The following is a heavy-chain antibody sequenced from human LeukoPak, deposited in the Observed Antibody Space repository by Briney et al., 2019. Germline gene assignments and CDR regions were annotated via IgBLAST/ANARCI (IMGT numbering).Heavy chain of an antibody. V-gene: IGHV1-69*01. D-gene: IGHD6-6*01. CDR1: GGTFSSYA. CDR2: VIPMFDVT. Sequence: SVKVSCKASGGTFSSYALSWMRQAPGQGLEWMGRVIPMFDVTDYAQKFQGRVTITADESTSTAYMELSSLRSEDTAVYYCARGIAARPWDYYYYMDVWGKGTTVTVSS. J-gene: IGHJ6*03. CDR3: ARGIAARPWDYYYYMDV.